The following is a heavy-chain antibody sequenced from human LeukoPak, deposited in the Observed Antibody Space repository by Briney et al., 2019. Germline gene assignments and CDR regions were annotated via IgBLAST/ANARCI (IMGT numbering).Heavy chain of an antibody. CDR1: GFIFSSYG. Sequence: GGSLRLSCAASGFIFSSYGMHWVRQAPGKGLEWVAFIRYDGSNKYYADSVKGRFTISRDNSKNTLYLQMNSLRAEGTAVYYCAKLAASYYYYYMDVWGKGTTVTISS. D-gene: IGHD2-15*01. V-gene: IGHV3-30*02. CDR3: AKLAASYYYYYMDV. CDR2: IRYDGSNK. J-gene: IGHJ6*03.